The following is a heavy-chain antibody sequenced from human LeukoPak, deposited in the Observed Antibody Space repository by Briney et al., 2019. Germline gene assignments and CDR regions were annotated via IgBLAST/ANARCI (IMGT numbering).Heavy chain of an antibody. CDR1: GLTFSSYW. V-gene: IGHV3-7*01. CDR2: IKEDGGEK. J-gene: IGHJ4*02. Sequence: GGSLRLSCAASGLTFSSYWMSWVRQAPGKGLEWVANIKEDGGEKNYVDSVKGRFTISRDNAKNSLYLQMNSLRAEDTAGYYCARDRGYSTFDYWGQGTLVTVSS. CDR3: ARDRGYSTFDY. D-gene: IGHD4-23*01.